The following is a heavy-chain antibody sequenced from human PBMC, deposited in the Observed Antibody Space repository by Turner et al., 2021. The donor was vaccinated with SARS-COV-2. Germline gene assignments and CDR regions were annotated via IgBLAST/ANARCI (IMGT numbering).Heavy chain of an antibody. J-gene: IGHJ4*02. V-gene: IGHV3-66*01. CDR1: GFTVYRNY. Sequence: EVQLVESGGGLVQPGGSLRLSCAASGFTVYRNYMSWVRQAPGKGLEWVSLMYSGGDTFYAESVKGRFTISRDHSKNTLYLQMNSLRVEDTAVYYCARGLGCTYPFDYWGQGTLVTVS. CDR3: ARGLGCTYPFDY. D-gene: IGHD2-15*01. CDR2: MYSGGDT.